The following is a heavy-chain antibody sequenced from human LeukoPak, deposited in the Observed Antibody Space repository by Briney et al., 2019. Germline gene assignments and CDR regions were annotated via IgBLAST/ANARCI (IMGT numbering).Heavy chain of an antibody. CDR2: INTDGTVT. D-gene: IGHD6-19*01. CDR3: ATKQWLAPPPDS. Sequence: GGSLRLSCAASGFTFSNYWMLWVRQAPGKGLESVSRINTDGTVTTYADSVKGRFTVSRDNADNTMFLQMNSVRAEDTAVYYCATKQWLAPPPDSWGQGTPVTVS. CDR1: GFTFSNYW. J-gene: IGHJ4*02. V-gene: IGHV3-74*01.